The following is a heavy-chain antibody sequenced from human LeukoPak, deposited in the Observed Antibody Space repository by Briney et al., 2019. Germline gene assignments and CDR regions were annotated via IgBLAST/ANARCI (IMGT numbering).Heavy chain of an antibody. Sequence: PGGSLRLSCAASGFTVSNNYMNWVRQAPGKGLEWVSLIYSGGDTHYADSVKGRFTISRDSSKNTLFLQMNSLRAEDTAVYYCARDPPAVAGYTYAWGQGTLVTVSS. CDR2: IYSGGDT. CDR1: GFTVSNNY. D-gene: IGHD6-13*01. J-gene: IGHJ5*02. CDR3: ARDPPAVAGYTYA. V-gene: IGHV3-66*01.